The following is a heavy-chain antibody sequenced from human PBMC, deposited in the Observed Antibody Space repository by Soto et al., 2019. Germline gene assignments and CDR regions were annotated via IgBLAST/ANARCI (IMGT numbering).Heavy chain of an antibody. Sequence: PGGSLRLSCSASGFSFSNYALYWVRQAPGNGLHFVSAIGANAGVTYYADSVKDRFTISRDNSKNTLYLQMIGLRAEDTAVYYCARLGPSASGNYSFRHNRFDPWGQGT. CDR1: GFSFSNYA. CDR3: ARLGPSASGNYSFRHNRFDP. D-gene: IGHD3-10*01. V-gene: IGHV3-64D*06. CDR2: IGANAGVT. J-gene: IGHJ5*02.